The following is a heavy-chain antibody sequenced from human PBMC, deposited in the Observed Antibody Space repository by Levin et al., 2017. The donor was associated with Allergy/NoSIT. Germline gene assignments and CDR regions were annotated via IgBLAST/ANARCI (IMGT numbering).Heavy chain of an antibody. Sequence: GESLKISCTASGFTFGDYAMSWVRQAPGKGLEWVGFIRSKAYGGTTEYAASVKGRFTISRDDSKSIAYLQMNSLKTEDTAVYYCTRDGVVVPAAIDWGQGTLVTVSS. CDR3: TRDGVVVPAAID. CDR2: IRSKAYGGTT. J-gene: IGHJ4*02. V-gene: IGHV3-49*04. CDR1: GFTFGDYA. D-gene: IGHD2-2*01.